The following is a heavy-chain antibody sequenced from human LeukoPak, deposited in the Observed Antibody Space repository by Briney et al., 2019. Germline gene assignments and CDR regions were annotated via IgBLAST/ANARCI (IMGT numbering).Heavy chain of an antibody. CDR3: ARVLLAVAGTDYFDY. CDR2: INHTGST. Sequence: PSEALSLTCAVYGGSFSGYYWSWIRQPPGKGLEWIGEINHTGSTNYNPSLESRVTISVDTSKNQFSLKLSSVTVADTAVYYCARVLLAVAGTDYFDYWGQGTLVTVSS. D-gene: IGHD6-19*01. V-gene: IGHV4-34*01. CDR1: GGSFSGYY. J-gene: IGHJ4*02.